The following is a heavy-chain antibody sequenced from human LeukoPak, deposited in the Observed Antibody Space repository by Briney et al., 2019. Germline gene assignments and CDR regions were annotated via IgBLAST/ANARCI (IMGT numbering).Heavy chain of an antibody. V-gene: IGHV3-11*04. Sequence: PGRSLRLSCAASGFTFSDYYMSWIRQAPGKGLEWVSYISSSGSTIYYADSVKGRFTISRDNAKNSLYLQMNSLRAEDTAVYYCAREGGCSSTSCYEGYWGQGTLVTVSS. CDR1: GFTFSDYY. D-gene: IGHD2-2*01. CDR3: AREGGCSSTSCYEGY. J-gene: IGHJ4*02. CDR2: ISSSGSTI.